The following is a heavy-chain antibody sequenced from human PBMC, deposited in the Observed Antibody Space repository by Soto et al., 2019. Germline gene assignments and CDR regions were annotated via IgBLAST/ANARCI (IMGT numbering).Heavy chain of an antibody. Sequence: EVQLVESGGGVVQPGGSLRLSCAASGFTFSSYSMNWVRQAPGKGLEWVSYISNSSSTIYYADSVKGQFTISRDNAKNSPEMKMNSLRAEDTAVYYCARDYGDYVRWYFDLWGRGTQVTVSS. CDR3: ARDYGDYVRWYFDL. D-gene: IGHD4-17*01. J-gene: IGHJ2*01. CDR2: ISNSSSTI. CDR1: GFTFSSYS. V-gene: IGHV3-48*01.